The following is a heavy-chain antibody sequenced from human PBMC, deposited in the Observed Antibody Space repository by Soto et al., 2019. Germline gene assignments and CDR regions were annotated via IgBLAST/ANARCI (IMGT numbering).Heavy chain of an antibody. CDR3: ARGQVVAAQH. CDR2: IYYSGTT. D-gene: IGHD2-15*01. Sequence: SETLSLTCSVSGGSIRDYYWNWIRQPPGKGLEWISFIYYSGTTNYNPSLKSRVTISADTSKNQFSLRLSSVTAADTAVYYCARGQVVAAQHWGQGTLVTVSS. CDR1: GGSIRDYY. V-gene: IGHV4-59*12. J-gene: IGHJ4*02.